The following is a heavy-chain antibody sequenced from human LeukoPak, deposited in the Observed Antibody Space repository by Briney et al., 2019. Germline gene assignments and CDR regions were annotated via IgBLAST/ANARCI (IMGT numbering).Heavy chain of an antibody. CDR3: ARGSMYYYDSSGYYTDY. CDR2: IRSSSSTI. D-gene: IGHD3-22*01. V-gene: IGHV3-48*04. Sequence: GGSLRISCAASGFTFSSYSMNWVRQAPGKGREWVSYIRSSSSTIYYADSVKGRFTISRDNAKNSLYLQMNSLRAEDTAVYYCARGSMYYYDSSGYYTDYWGQGTLVTVSS. J-gene: IGHJ4*02. CDR1: GFTFSSYS.